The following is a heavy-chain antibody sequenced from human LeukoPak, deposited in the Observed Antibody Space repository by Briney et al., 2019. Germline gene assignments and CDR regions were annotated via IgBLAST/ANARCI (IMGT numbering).Heavy chain of an antibody. Sequence: SQTLSLTCAISGDSVSSNSAVWNWIRQSPSRGLEWLGRTYYRSKWYNDYAVSVKSRITINPDTSKNQFSLQLNSVTPEDTAVYYCARDLGSYYNRGSRALPYGMDVWGQGTTVTVSS. CDR2: TYYRSKWYN. D-gene: IGHD3-10*01. CDR1: GDSVSSNSAV. CDR3: ARDLGSYYNRGSRALPYGMDV. V-gene: IGHV6-1*01. J-gene: IGHJ6*02.